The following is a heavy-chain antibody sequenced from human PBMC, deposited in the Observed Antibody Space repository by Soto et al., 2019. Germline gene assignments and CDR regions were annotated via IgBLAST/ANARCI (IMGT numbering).Heavy chain of an antibody. CDR1: GFTFDDYA. V-gene: IGHV3-9*01. D-gene: IGHD6-13*01. CDR2: ISWNSGSI. Sequence: ESGGGLVQPGRSLRLSCAASGFTFDDYAMHWVRQAPGKGLEWVSGISWNSGSIGYADSVKGRFTISRDNAKNSLYLQMNSLRAEDTALYYCSSSSWSRWGQGTLVTVSS. J-gene: IGHJ4*02. CDR3: SSSSWSR.